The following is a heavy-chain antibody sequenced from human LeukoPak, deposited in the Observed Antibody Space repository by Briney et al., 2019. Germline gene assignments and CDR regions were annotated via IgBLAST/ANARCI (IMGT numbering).Heavy chain of an antibody. J-gene: IGHJ3*02. Sequence: GGSLRLSCAASGFTFSSYWMHWVRQAPGKGLVWVSRINSDGSSTSYADSVKGRFTISRDNAKNTLYLQMNSLRAEDTAVYYCARDPPVESITMVRGVRDAFDIWGQGTMVTVSS. D-gene: IGHD3-10*01. V-gene: IGHV3-74*01. CDR3: ARDPPVESITMVRGVRDAFDI. CDR2: INSDGSST. CDR1: GFTFSSYW.